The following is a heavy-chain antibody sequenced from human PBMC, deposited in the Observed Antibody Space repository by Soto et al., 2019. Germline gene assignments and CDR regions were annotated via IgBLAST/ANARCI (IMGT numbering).Heavy chain of an antibody. J-gene: IGHJ4*02. CDR3: ARAKTSSGYYYAPWYFDY. CDR1: GGSISSGGYS. CDR2: IYHSGST. D-gene: IGHD3-22*01. V-gene: IGHV4-30-2*01. Sequence: SETLSLTCAVSGGSISSGGYSWSWIRQPPGKGLEWIGYIYHSGSTYYNPSLKSRVTISVDRSKNQFSLKLSSVTAADTAVYYCARAKTSSGYYYAPWYFDYWGQGTLVTVSS.